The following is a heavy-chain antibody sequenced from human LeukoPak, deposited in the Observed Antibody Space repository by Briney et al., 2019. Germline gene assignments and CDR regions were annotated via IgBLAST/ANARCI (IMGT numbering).Heavy chain of an antibody. CDR1: GGTFSSYA. D-gene: IGHD6-13*01. J-gene: IGHJ4*02. CDR3: ARARSGSSWVEYYCDY. V-gene: IGHV1-69*05. Sequence: ASVKVSCKASGGTFSSYAISWLRQAPGQGLEGMGGLIPIFGTANYAQKFQGRVTITTDESTSIAYMDLSSLRSEDTAVYYCARARSGSSWVEYYCDYGGQGTLVTVSS. CDR2: LIPIFGTA.